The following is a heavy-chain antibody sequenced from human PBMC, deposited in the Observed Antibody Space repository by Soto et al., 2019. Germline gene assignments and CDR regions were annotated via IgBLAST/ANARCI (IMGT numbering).Heavy chain of an antibody. J-gene: IGHJ5*02. CDR1: GASIRSNGYF. D-gene: IGHD2-8*02. CDR3: ARHQGYWWFDP. V-gene: IGHV4-39*01. Sequence: XGTLSLTCTVSGASIRSNGYFWAWIRQAPGKGLEWFGTISYSGSKYYNPSLRNPITITTDSSKTQLSLTLSSVTGADTAVYFCARHQGYWWFDPWGQGTLVTVSS. CDR2: ISYSGSK.